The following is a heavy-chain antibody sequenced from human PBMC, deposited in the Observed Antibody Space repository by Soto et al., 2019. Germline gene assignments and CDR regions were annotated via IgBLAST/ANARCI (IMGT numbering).Heavy chain of an antibody. CDR2: IYYSGST. CDR1: GGSISSYY. Sequence: PSETLSLTCTVSGGSISSYYWSWIRQPPGKGLEWIGYIYYSGSTNYNPSLKSRVTIPVDTSKNQFSLKLSSVTAADTAVYYCARGRIVVGENDAFDIWGQGTMVTVSS. CDR3: ARGRIVVGENDAFDI. V-gene: IGHV4-59*01. D-gene: IGHD3-22*01. J-gene: IGHJ3*02.